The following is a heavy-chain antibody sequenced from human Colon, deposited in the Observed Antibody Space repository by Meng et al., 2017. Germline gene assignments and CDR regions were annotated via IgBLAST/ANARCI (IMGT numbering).Heavy chain of an antibody. V-gene: IGHV3-7*01. CDR3: AREWGWGCDI. CDR1: GLSYW. CDR2: IDQDGSVK. J-gene: IGHJ3*02. Sequence: GESLKISCAASGLSYWISWVRQAPGKGLEWLANIDQDGSVKYYVDSVKGRFTISRNNAKNSWYLQMSSLRAEDTAVYYCAREWGWGCDIWGQGTMVTVSS. D-gene: IGHD3-16*01.